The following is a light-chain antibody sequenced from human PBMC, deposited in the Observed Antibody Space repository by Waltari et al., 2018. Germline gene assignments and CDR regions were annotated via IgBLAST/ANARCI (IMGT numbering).Light chain of an antibody. J-gene: IGLJ6*01. V-gene: IGLV3-9*01. CDR1: NIGSKN. Sequence: SYELTQPLSVSVALGQTARITWGGNNIGSKNVHWYQQKPGQGPVLVIDRDSNRPSGIPERFSGSNSGNTATLTISRAQAGDEADYYCQVWDSSTANVFGSGTKVTVL. CDR2: RDS. CDR3: QVWDSSTANV.